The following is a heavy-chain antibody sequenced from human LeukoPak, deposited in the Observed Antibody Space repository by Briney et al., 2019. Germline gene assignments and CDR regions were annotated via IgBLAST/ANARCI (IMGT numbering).Heavy chain of an antibody. D-gene: IGHD3-10*01. CDR2: INHSGST. CDR3: ASSAVLYGSGLRPFGY. Sequence: SETLSLTCAVYGGSFSGYYWSWIRQPPGKGLEWIGEINHSGSTDYNPSLKSRVTISVDTSKNQFSLKLSSVTAAGTAVYYCASSAVLYGSGLRPFGYWGQGTLVTVSS. V-gene: IGHV4-34*01. CDR1: GGSFSGYY. J-gene: IGHJ4*02.